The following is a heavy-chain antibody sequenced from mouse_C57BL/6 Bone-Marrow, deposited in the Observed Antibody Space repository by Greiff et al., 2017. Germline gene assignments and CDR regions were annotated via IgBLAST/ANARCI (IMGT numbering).Heavy chain of an antibody. Sequence: QVHVKQPGAELVRPGSSVKLSCKASGYTFTSYWMHWVKQRPIQGLEWIGNIDPSDSETHYNQKFKDKATLTVDKSSSTAYMQLSSLTSEDSAVYYCARGYYYGSSYHVLAFDYWGQGTTLTVSS. V-gene: IGHV1-52*01. J-gene: IGHJ2*01. D-gene: IGHD1-1*01. CDR1: GYTFTSYW. CDR2: IDPSDSET. CDR3: ARGYYYGSSYHVLAFDY.